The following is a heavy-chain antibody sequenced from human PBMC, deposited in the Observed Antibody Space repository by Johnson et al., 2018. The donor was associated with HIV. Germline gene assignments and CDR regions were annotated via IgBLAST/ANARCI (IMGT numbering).Heavy chain of an antibody. CDR2: INWNGGST. CDR3: ARDREASASGYAFDI. D-gene: IGHD1-26*01. J-gene: IGHJ3*02. Sequence: MQLVESGGGVVRPGGSLRLSCAASGFSFDDYGMSWVRQTPGKGLEWVSGINWNGGSTGYADSVKGRFTISRDNAKNSLYLQMNNLGAKHTAEYYCARDREASASGYAFDIWGQGTRVTVSS. CDR1: GFSFDDYG. V-gene: IGHV3-20*04.